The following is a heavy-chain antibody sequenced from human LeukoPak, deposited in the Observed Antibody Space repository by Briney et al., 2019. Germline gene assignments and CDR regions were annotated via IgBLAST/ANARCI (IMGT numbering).Heavy chain of an antibody. CDR2: ISGSGGST. CDR3: AKTLSYYYYGMDV. Sequence: GGSLRLSCAASGFTFSNYWMSWVRQAPGKGLEWVSAISGSGGSTYYADSVKGRFTISRDNSKNTLYLQMNSLRAEDTAVYYCAKTLSYYYYGMDVWGQGTTVTVSS. V-gene: IGHV3-23*01. J-gene: IGHJ6*02. CDR1: GFTFSNYW.